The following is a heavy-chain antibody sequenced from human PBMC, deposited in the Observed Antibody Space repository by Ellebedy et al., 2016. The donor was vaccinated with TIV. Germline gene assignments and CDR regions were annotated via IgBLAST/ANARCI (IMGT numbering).Heavy chain of an antibody. CDR2: IKQDGSDK. CDR3: ARARYSNTPFDY. D-gene: IGHD6-13*01. CDR1: GFTLSNAW. Sequence: GESLKISCAASGFTLSNAWMNWVRQAPGKGLEWVANIKQDGSDKYYVDSVKGRFTISRDNAKNSLYLQMNSLRAEDTDVYYCARARYSNTPFDYWGQGTLVTVSS. J-gene: IGHJ4*02. V-gene: IGHV3-7*01.